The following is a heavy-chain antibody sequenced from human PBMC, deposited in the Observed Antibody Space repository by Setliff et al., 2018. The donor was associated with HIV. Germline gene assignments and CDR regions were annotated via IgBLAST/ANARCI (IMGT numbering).Heavy chain of an antibody. J-gene: IGHJ4*02. V-gene: IGHV3-43*01. CDR1: GFTFTDYI. CDR3: AKTTGSVLGTYYFDY. CDR2: IDWSGDKT. D-gene: IGHD3-16*01. Sequence: GGSLRLSCAGSGFTFTDYIMHWVRQAPGKNLEWVSLIDWSGDKTYYADSVNGRFTISRDNSKETLFLQMHSLRPEDTALYYCAKTTGSVLGTYYFDYWGQGTLVTVSS.